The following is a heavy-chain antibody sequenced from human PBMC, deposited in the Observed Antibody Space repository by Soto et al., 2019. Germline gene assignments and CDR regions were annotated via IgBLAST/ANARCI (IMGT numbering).Heavy chain of an antibody. CDR1: GYTLTELS. CDR2: FDPEDGET. Sequence: ASVKVSCKVSGYTLTELSIHWVRQAPGKGLEWMGGFDPEDGETIYAQKFQGRVTMTEDTSTDTAYMELSSLRSEDTAVYYCATELRWLQSIDYWGQGTLVTVSS. V-gene: IGHV1-24*01. J-gene: IGHJ4*02. D-gene: IGHD5-12*01. CDR3: ATELRWLQSIDY.